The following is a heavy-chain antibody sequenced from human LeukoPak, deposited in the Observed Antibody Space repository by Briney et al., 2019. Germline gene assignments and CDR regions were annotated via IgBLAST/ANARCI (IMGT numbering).Heavy chain of an antibody. Sequence: PGGSLRLSCAASGFTFDDYGMSWVRQAPGKGLEWVSGINWNGGSTGYADSVKGRFTISRDNSKNTLYLQTNSLRAEDTAVYYCAKGGSGWSWFDYWGQGTLVTVSS. J-gene: IGHJ4*02. CDR2: INWNGGST. CDR3: AKGGSGWSWFDY. D-gene: IGHD6-19*01. V-gene: IGHV3-20*04. CDR1: GFTFDDYG.